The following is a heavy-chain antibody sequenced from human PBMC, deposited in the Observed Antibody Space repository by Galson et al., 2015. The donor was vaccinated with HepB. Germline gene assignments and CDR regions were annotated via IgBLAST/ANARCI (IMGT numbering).Heavy chain of an antibody. CDR2: ISSRSTYI. Sequence: SLRLSCAASGFIFSSYSMNWVRQAPGKGLEWVSSISSRSTYIYYADSVKGRFTISRDNAKNSLYLQMNGLRAEDTAVYYCARVPYSSSPYYYMDVWGKGTTVTVSS. CDR3: ARVPYSSSPYYYMDV. CDR1: GFIFSSYS. J-gene: IGHJ6*03. V-gene: IGHV3-21*01. D-gene: IGHD6-13*01.